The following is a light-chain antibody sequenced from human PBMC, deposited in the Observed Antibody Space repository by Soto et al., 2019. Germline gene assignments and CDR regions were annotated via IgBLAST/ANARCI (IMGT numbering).Light chain of an antibody. CDR3: QQCYSTPWT. CDR1: QSISSY. V-gene: IGKV1-39*01. J-gene: IGKJ1*01. CDR2: AAS. Sequence: DIQMTQSPSSLSASVGDRVTITCRASQSISSYLNWYQQKPGKAPKLLIYAASSLQSGVPSRFSGSGAGTYFTLTSSSLQPEDFANYCCQQCYSTPWTFGQGTKVEIK.